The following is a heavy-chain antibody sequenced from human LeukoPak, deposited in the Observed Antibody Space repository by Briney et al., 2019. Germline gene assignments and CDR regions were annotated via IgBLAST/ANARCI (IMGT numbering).Heavy chain of an antibody. J-gene: IGHJ4*02. CDR1: GDSVSSNSAA. CDR2: TCYRSKWYI. CDR3: ARDQTGDRRYFDY. D-gene: IGHD7-27*01. V-gene: IGHV6-1*01. Sequence: SQTLSLTCAISGDSVSSNSAAWSWIRQSPSRGLEWLGRTCYRSKWYIDYAASVRSRITINPDTSKNQFSLQLNSVTPEDTAVYYCARDQTGDRRYFDYWGQGTLVTVSS.